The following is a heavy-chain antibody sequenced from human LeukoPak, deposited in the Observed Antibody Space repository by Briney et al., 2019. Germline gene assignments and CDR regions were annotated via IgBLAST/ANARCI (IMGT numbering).Heavy chain of an antibody. CDR2: IWYDGSNK. J-gene: IGHJ4*02. CDR3: ARDQAVAGYVDY. D-gene: IGHD6-19*01. Sequence: GRSLRLSCAASGFTFSSYGMHWVRQAPGKGLEWVAVIWYDGSNKYYADSVKGRFTISRDNSKNTLCLQMNSLRAEDTAVYYCARDQAVAGYVDYWGQGTLVTVSS. CDR1: GFTFSSYG. V-gene: IGHV3-33*01.